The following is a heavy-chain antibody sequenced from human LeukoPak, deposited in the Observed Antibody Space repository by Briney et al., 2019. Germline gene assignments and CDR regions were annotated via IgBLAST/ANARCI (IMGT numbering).Heavy chain of an antibody. J-gene: IGHJ4*02. D-gene: IGHD3-10*01. V-gene: IGHV3-30*02. Sequence: PGGSLRLSCAASGFTFSSYGMHWVRQAPGKGLEWVAFIRYDGSNKYYADSVKGRFTISRDNSKNTLYLRMNSLRAEDTAVYYCAKDPHRYYYGSGSYYHYWGQGTLVTVSS. CDR3: AKDPHRYYYGSGSYYHY. CDR2: IRYDGSNK. CDR1: GFTFSSYG.